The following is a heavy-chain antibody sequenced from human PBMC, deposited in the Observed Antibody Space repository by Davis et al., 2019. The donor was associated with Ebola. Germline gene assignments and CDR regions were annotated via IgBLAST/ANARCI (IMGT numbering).Heavy chain of an antibody. CDR1: GFTFSSYA. J-gene: IGHJ4*02. CDR2: ISYDGSNK. Sequence: GESLKISCAASGFTFSSYAMHWVRQAPGKGLEWVAVISYDGSNKYYADSVKGRFTISRDNSKNTLYLQMNSLRAEDTAVYYCARDLATTVTNVALDYWGQGTLVTVSS. CDR3: ARDLATTVTNVALDY. D-gene: IGHD4-17*01. V-gene: IGHV3-30*04.